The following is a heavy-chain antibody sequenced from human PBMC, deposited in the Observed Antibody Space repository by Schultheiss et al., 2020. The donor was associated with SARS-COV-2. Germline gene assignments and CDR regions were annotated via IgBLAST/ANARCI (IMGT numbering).Heavy chain of an antibody. Sequence: SETLSLTCTVSGGSISSYYWSWIRQPAGKGLEWIGSIYTSGSTNYNPSLKSRVTISVDTSKNQFSLKLSSVTAADTAVYYCASSKGYYGSGRQFDYWGQGTLVTVSS. CDR2: IYTSGST. CDR3: ASSKGYYGSGRQFDY. CDR1: GGSISSYY. J-gene: IGHJ4*02. D-gene: IGHD3-10*01. V-gene: IGHV4-4*07.